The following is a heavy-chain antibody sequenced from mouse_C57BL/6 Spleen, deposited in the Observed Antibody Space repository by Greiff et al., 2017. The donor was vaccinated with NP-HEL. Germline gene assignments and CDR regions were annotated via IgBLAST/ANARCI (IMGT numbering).Heavy chain of an antibody. CDR1: GYTFTTYP. V-gene: IGHV1-47*01. CDR2: FHPYNDDT. D-gene: IGHD2-3*01. Sequence: QVQLKQSGAELVKPGASVKMSCTASGYTFTTYPIEWMKQNHGKSLEWIGNFHPYNDDTKYNEKFKGKATLTVEKSSSTVYLELSRLTSDDSAVYYCARGYDGYYGYFEVWGTGTTVTVAS. J-gene: IGHJ1*03. CDR3: ARGYDGYYGYFEV.